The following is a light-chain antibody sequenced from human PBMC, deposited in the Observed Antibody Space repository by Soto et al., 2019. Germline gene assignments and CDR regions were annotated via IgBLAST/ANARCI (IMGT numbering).Light chain of an antibody. CDR3: CSYAGYIPYV. V-gene: IGLV2-23*02. CDR1: TSDVGSHNP. J-gene: IGLJ1*01. Sequence: QSVLGQPASVSVSHEQSITISCTGTTSDVGSHNPVSWYQQHPGKAPKLMIYDVTKRPSGLSNRFSGSKSGNTASLTISGLQAEDEGDYYCCSYAGYIPYVFGTGAKVTAL. CDR2: DVT.